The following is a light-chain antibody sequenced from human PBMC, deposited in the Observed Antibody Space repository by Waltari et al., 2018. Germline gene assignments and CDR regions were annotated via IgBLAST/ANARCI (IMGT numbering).Light chain of an antibody. CDR1: QSVGTY. CDR2: DAS. CDR3: QQRRNWPLT. J-gene: IGKJ4*01. Sequence: EIVLTQSPAILSFSPGERATLSGRASQSVGTYLAWYQQRPGQSPRLLIYDASFRATGIPARFSGSGSETDFTLTISSLQPEDFAVYYCQQRRNWPLTFGGGTRVQI. V-gene: IGKV3-11*01.